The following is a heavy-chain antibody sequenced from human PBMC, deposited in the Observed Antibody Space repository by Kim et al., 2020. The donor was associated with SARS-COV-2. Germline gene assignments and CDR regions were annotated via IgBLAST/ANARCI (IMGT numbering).Heavy chain of an antibody. D-gene: IGHD6-19*01. CDR2: INSDGSTI. J-gene: IGHJ4*02. Sequence: GGSLRLSCAASGFTFSSHWMHWVRQAPGKGLVWVSRINSDGSTISYADSVKGRFTISRDNAKNTLYLQMNSLRAEDTAVYYCVRRRFTSGWDYFDYWSQG. CDR1: GFTFSSHW. V-gene: IGHV3-74*01. CDR3: VRRRFTSGWDYFDY.